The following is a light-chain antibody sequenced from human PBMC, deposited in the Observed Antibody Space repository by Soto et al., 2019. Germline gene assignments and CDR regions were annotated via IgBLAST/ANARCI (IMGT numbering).Light chain of an antibody. CDR3: KKYNSAPWT. J-gene: IGKJ1*01. V-gene: IGKV1-27*01. CDR1: QSISSY. CDR2: AAS. Sequence: DIQMTQSPSSLSASVGDRVTITCRASQSISSYLAWYQQKSGKVPKLLIYAASTLQSGVPSRFSGSRSGTDFTLTISSLQPEDVATYYCKKYNSAPWTFXQGTKADIK.